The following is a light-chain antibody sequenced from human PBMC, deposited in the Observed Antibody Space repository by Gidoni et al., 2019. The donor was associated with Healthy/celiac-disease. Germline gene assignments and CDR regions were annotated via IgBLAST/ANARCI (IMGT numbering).Light chain of an antibody. CDR2: DAS. V-gene: IGKV3-11*01. J-gene: IGKJ4*01. CDR1: QRVSSY. Sequence: DIVLTQSPATLSLSPGERATLSCRASQRVSSYLAWYHQKPGQAPRLLIYDASNRATGIPARCSGSGSGTDFTLTISSLEPEDFAVYYCQQRSNWPPLTFGGGTKVEIK. CDR3: QQRSNWPPLT.